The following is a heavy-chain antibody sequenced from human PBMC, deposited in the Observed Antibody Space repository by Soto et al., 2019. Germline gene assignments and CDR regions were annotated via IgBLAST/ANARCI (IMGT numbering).Heavy chain of an antibody. D-gene: IGHD1-26*01. CDR3: ATEGAPLGGMDV. CDR2: FDPEDGET. V-gene: IGHV1-24*01. Sequence: ASVKVSCKVSGYTLTELSMHWVRQAPGKGLEWMGGFDPEDGETIYAQKFQGRVTMTGDTSTDTAYMELSSLRSEDTAVYYCATEGAPLGGMDVWGQGTTVTVSS. CDR1: GYTLTELS. J-gene: IGHJ6*02.